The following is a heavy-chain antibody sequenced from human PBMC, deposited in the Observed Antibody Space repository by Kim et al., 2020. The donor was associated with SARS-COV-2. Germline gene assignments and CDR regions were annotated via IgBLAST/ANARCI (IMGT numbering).Heavy chain of an antibody. V-gene: IGHV4-39*01. CDR1: GASISGSDHY. CDR3: ARRPKAGVGTSPTYYFDY. Sequence: SETLSLTCSVSGASISGSDHYWGWIRQPPGKGLEWIGGVYYSGRTNSNPSLKSRVTTSVDTSKNQFSLRLSSVTAADTAVYYCARRPKAGVGTSPTYYFDYWGQGTPVTVSS. D-gene: IGHD6-13*01. J-gene: IGHJ4*02. CDR2: VYYSGRT.